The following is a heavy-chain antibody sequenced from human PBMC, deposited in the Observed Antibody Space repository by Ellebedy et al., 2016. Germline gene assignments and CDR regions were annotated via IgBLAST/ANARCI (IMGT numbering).Heavy chain of an antibody. J-gene: IGHJ4*02. CDR3: SRDQDGMGGTSDY. CDR2: IKQDGSEE. CDR1: GFTLSSYW. Sequence: GGSLRLXCAASGFTLSSYWMNWVRQAPGKGLEWVANIKQDGSEEHYVDSVKGRFTISRDNAKSTLYLQMNGLRAEDTAVYYCSRDQDGMGGTSDYWGQGTLVTVSS. V-gene: IGHV3-7*01. D-gene: IGHD1-26*01.